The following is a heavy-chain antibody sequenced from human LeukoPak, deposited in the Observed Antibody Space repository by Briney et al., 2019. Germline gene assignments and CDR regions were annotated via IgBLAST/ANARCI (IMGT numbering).Heavy chain of an antibody. D-gene: IGHD2-8*01. CDR3: AKDRCSNGVGCYYYYMDV. V-gene: IGHV3-30*02. CDR1: GFTFSSYG. Sequence: GGSLRLSCAASGFTFSSYGMHWVRQAPGKGLEWVAYIQYDGSNQQYADSVKGRFSISRDSSKNILYLQMNSLRAEDTAVYYCAKDRCSNGVGCYYYYMDVWGKGTTVTISS. J-gene: IGHJ6*03. CDR2: IQYDGSNQ.